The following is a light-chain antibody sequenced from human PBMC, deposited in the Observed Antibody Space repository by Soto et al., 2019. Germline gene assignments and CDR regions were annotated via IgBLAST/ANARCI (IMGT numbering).Light chain of an antibody. Sequence: IPLTQSPFSLSASVGDTVTITCRASPGISNWLAWYQQKPGKAPKLLVYKASSLESGVPSRFSGSGSGTEFTLTISSLQPDDFATYFCQQYHSWTFGQGTKVDIK. CDR1: PGISNW. CDR2: KAS. CDR3: QQYHSWT. J-gene: IGKJ1*01. V-gene: IGKV1-5*03.